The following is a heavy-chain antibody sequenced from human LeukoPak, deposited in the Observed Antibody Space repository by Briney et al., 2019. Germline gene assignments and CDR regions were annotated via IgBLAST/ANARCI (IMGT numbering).Heavy chain of an antibody. V-gene: IGHV3-23*01. CDR1: GYTFSSYA. Sequence: PGRSLRLSCAASGYTFSSYAMTWVRQTPEKGLEWVSAISNNGDGTYYPDSVRGRFTISRDNSKNTLYLQMNSLRTEDTAIYYCTKVPNKGSHYYMDVWGKGTRVTVSS. CDR3: TKVPNKGSHYYMDV. J-gene: IGHJ6*03. CDR2: ISNNGDGT.